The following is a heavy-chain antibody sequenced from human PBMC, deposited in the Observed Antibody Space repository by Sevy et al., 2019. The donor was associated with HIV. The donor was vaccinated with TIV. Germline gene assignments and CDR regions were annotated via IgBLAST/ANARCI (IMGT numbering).Heavy chain of an antibody. J-gene: IGHJ6*02. CDR3: ARDRNNYDSSGYPKGVDV. V-gene: IGHV1-18*01. CDR1: GYTFTRYG. D-gene: IGHD3-22*01. Sequence: ASVKVSCKASGYTFTRYGISWVRQAPGQGLEWMGWISGKSGDTNYAQRLQGRVTMTTDTSTNTAYMELRSLRSDETAVYYCARDRNNYDSSGYPKGVDVWGQGTTVTVSS. CDR2: ISGKSGDT.